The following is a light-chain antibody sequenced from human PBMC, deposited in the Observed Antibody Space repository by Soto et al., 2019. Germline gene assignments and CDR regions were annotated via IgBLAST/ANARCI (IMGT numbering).Light chain of an antibody. V-gene: IGLV2-14*03. J-gene: IGLJ1*01. CDR2: DVT. Sequence: QSALTQPASVSGSPGQSITISCTGTSSDVGAYKFVSWYQHHPGKAPKLIIYDVTTRPSGVSNRFSGSKSGDTASLTISGLQSEDEADYSCSSFTSSSTYVFGTGTKLTVL. CDR3: SSFTSSSTYV. CDR1: SSDVGAYKF.